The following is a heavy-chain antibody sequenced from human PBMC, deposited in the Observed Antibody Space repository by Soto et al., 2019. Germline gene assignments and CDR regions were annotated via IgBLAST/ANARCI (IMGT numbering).Heavy chain of an antibody. D-gene: IGHD3-9*01. J-gene: IGHJ4*02. CDR1: GGPFSGYY. Sequence: QVQLQQWGAGLLKPSETLSLTCAVYGGPFSGYYWSWIRQPPGKGLEWIGEINHSGSANYNPSLKSRVTISEDTSTNQFSLKVTSVTAADTAVYYCARGQYHDVLTGYRNGVFDYWGQGTLVTVSS. CDR2: INHSGSA. CDR3: ARGQYHDVLTGYRNGVFDY. V-gene: IGHV4-34*01.